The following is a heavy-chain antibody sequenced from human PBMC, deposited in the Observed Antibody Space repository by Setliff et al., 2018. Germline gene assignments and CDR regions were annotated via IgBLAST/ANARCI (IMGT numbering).Heavy chain of an antibody. V-gene: IGHV4-34*01. CDR3: AKGGGRYHSDS. CDR2: IYHDGNS. CDR1: GGTFSDYY. Sequence: LSLTCAAYGGTFSDYYWTWIRQPPGKGLEWIGEIYHDGNSNFNPSVHYSPSLKSRVTMSIDKSNNQFSLKLTSVTAADTAVYYCAKGGGRYHSDSWGQGILVTVSS. J-gene: IGHJ4*02. D-gene: IGHD1-1*01.